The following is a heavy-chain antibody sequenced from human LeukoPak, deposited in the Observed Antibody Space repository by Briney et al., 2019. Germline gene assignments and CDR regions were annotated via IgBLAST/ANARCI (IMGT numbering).Heavy chain of an antibody. CDR3: AASGGPINWFDP. Sequence: KPSETLSLTCAVSGGSFSGYYWGWIRQPPGQGLQWIGEITHNGYTNYNPALKSRVTISIDTSKNEFSLKVSSVTAADMAIYYCAASGGPINWFDPWGQGTLVTVSS. CDR2: ITHNGYT. V-gene: IGHV4-34*01. D-gene: IGHD3-10*01. J-gene: IGHJ5*02. CDR1: GGSFSGYY.